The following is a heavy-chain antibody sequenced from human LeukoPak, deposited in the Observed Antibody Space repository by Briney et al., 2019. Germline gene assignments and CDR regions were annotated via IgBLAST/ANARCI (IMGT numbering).Heavy chain of an antibody. V-gene: IGHV3-30*03. Sequence: GGSLRLSCVASGFSLGDFAMDWVRQAPGKGPEWVAVISYDESNKYYADSVKGRFTISRDNSKNTLYLQMNSQRPDDTAVYYCARDLWGSYRYPFDYWGQGTLVTVSS. CDR3: ARDLWGSYRYPFDY. D-gene: IGHD3-16*02. CDR1: GFSLGDFA. CDR2: ISYDESNK. J-gene: IGHJ4*02.